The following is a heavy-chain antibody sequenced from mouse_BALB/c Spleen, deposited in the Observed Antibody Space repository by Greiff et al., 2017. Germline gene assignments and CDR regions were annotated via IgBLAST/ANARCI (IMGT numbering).Heavy chain of an antibody. Sequence: VQLQQSGAELVKPGASVKLSCKASGYTFTSYWMHWVKQRPGQGLEWIGEINPSNGRTNYNEKFKSKATLTVDKSSSTAYMQLSSLTSEDSAVYYFARVYYGSSQGYFDVWGAGTTVTVSS. D-gene: IGHD1-1*01. J-gene: IGHJ1*01. CDR1: GYTFTSYW. CDR2: INPSNGRT. CDR3: ARVYYGSSQGYFDV. V-gene: IGHV1S81*02.